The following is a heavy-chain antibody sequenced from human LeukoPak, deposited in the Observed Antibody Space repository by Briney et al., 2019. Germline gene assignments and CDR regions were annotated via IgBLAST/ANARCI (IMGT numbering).Heavy chain of an antibody. CDR2: IRYDGTYK. Sequence: GGSLRLSCAASGFYFSAYGMHWVRQAPGKGLEWVAFIRYDGTYKYYLDSVKGRFTISRDNSKNSLYLQMNSLRAEDTAVYYCAELGITMIGGVWGKGTTVTISS. CDR1: GFYFSAYG. D-gene: IGHD3-10*02. J-gene: IGHJ6*04. CDR3: AELGITMIGGV. V-gene: IGHV3-30*02.